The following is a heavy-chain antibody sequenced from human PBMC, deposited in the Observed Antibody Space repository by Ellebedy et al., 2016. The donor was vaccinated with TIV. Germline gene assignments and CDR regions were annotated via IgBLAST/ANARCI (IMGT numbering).Heavy chain of an antibody. J-gene: IGHJ6*02. CDR3: ARDEQQLVHGNYYYGMDV. CDR2: IKEDGSER. D-gene: IGHD6-13*01. CDR1: GFTFSNYW. V-gene: IGHV3-7*01. Sequence: GESLKISXAASGFTFSNYWMSWVRQAPGKGLEWVANIKEDGSERYYVDSVKGRFTISRDNAKNSLYLQMNSLRAEDTAVYYCARDEQQLVHGNYYYGMDVWGQGTTVTVSS.